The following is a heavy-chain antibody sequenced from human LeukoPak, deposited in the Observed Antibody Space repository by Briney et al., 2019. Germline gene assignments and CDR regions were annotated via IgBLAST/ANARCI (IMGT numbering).Heavy chain of an antibody. CDR3: AKEKGRLIDY. V-gene: IGHV3-43*01. J-gene: IGHJ4*02. Sequence: GGSLRLSCAASGFTFDDYTMHWVRHAPGKGLNWVSLITWDGGSTFYADSVKGRFTISRDNSKNSLYLQMNSLRTADTALYYCAKEKGRLIDYWGQGTLVTVSS. D-gene: IGHD3-10*01. CDR2: ITWDGGST. CDR1: GFTFDDYT.